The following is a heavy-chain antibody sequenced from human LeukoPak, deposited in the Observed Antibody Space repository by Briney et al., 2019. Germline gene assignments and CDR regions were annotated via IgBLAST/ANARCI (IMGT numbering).Heavy chain of an antibody. CDR2: ISHSGST. Sequence: SETLSLTCAVSGGSISSSNWWSWVRQPPGKGLEWIGEISHSGSTNYNPSLKSRVTISVDTSKNQFSLKLSSVTAADTAVYYCASSPVAGTNYYYYYMDVWGKGTTVTASS. V-gene: IGHV4-4*02. D-gene: IGHD6-19*01. J-gene: IGHJ6*03. CDR1: GGSISSSNW. CDR3: ASSPVAGTNYYYYYMDV.